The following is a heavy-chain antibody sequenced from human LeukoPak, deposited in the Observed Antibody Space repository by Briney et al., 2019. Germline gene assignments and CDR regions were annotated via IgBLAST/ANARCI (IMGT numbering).Heavy chain of an antibody. CDR3: ARVLARYGNLDY. CDR1: GYTFTDYY. Sequence: GASVKVSCKASGYTFTDYYIHWVRQAPGQGLEWMGWINPNSGGTNYTKKFQGRVTMTRDTSISTAYLELNRLTSDHTAVYYCARVLARYGNLDYWGQGILVTVSS. J-gene: IGHJ4*02. V-gene: IGHV1-2*02. D-gene: IGHD1-14*01. CDR2: INPNSGGT.